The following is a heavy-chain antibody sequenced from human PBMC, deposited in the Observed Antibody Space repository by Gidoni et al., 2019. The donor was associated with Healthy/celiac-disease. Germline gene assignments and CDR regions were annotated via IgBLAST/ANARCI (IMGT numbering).Heavy chain of an antibody. V-gene: IGHV3-15*01. J-gene: IGHJ6*02. Sequence: EVQLVESGGGLVKPGGSLRLSCAASGFTFSNAWMSWVRQAPGKGLEWVGRIKSKTDGGTTDYAAPVKGRFTISRDDSKNTLYLQMNSLKTEDTAVYYCTSIVGATTDYYYYGMDVWGQGTTVTVSS. D-gene: IGHD1-26*01. CDR1: GFTFSNAW. CDR2: IKSKTDGGTT. CDR3: TSIVGATTDYYYYGMDV.